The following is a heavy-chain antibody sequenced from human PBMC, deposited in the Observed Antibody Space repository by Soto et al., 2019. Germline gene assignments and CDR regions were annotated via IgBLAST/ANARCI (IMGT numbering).Heavy chain of an antibody. Sequence: ASVKLSCKASGYAFTSYGSIWVRQAPGQGLEWMGWISAYNGNTNYAQKLQGRVTMTTDTSTSTAYMELRSLRSDDTAVYYCARRYGSCFDYWGQGTLVTVSS. CDR2: ISAYNGNT. D-gene: IGHD5-18*01. J-gene: IGHJ4*02. V-gene: IGHV1-18*01. CDR1: GYAFTSYG. CDR3: ARRYGSCFDY.